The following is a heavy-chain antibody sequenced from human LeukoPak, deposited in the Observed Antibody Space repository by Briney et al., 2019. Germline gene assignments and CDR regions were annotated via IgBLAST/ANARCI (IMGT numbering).Heavy chain of an antibody. CDR3: ARRRGGAPYYDFWSGPPGFFDY. V-gene: IGHV4-59*04. CDR1: GGSISSYY. D-gene: IGHD3-3*01. Sequence: SETLSLTCTVSGGSISSYYWSWIRQPPGKGLEWIGYIYYSGSTYYNPSLKSRVTISVDTSKNQFSLKLSSVTAADTAVYYCARRRGGAPYYDFWSGPPGFFDYWGQGTLVTVSS. J-gene: IGHJ4*02. CDR2: IYYSGST.